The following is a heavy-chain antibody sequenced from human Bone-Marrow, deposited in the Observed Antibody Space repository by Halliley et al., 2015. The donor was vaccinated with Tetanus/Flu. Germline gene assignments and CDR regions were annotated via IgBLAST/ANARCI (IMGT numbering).Heavy chain of an antibody. CDR3: ARFSGSYFPFDY. CDR2: IDPSDSYS. J-gene: IGHJ4*02. Sequence: GVGRIDPSDSYSKYRPSFQGHVTISADKSISTAYLQGSSLKASDTAIYYCARFSGSYFPFDYWGQGSRVTVSS. V-gene: IGHV5-10-1*01. D-gene: IGHD1-26*01.